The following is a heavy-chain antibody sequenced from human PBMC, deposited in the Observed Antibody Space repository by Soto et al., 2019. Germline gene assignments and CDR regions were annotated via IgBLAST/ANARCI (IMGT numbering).Heavy chain of an antibody. Sequence: GGSLRLSCAASGFTFSSYGMHWVRQAPGKGLEWVAVISYDGSNKYYADSVKGRFTISRDNSKNTLYLQMNSLRAEDTAVYYCAKDRVPVLLWFGESFYNWFDPWGQGTLVTVSS. D-gene: IGHD3-10*01. CDR2: ISYDGSNK. CDR3: AKDRVPVLLWFGESFYNWFDP. CDR1: GFTFSSYG. J-gene: IGHJ5*02. V-gene: IGHV3-30*18.